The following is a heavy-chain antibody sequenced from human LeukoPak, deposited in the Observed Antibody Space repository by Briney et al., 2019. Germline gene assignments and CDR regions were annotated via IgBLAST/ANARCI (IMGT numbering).Heavy chain of an antibody. J-gene: IGHJ5*02. CDR2: IKQDGSEK. CDR3: ARMVRQVAPDGSGHFNWFDP. V-gene: IGHV3-7*01. CDR1: AFTFNSHW. D-gene: IGHD2-15*01. Sequence: PAGYLRLSCAASAFTFNSHWMSWVRQAPGEGLEGVASIKQDGSEKYYVDSVKGRFTISRDNAKNSLYLQMNSRRAEDTAVYYCARMVRQVAPDGSGHFNWFDPWGQGALVTVSS.